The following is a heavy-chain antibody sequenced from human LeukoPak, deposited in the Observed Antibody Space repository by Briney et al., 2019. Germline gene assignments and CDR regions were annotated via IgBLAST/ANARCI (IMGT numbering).Heavy chain of an antibody. Sequence: PSETLSLTCTVSGGSIGTYYWSWIRQPAGKGLEWSGRIYGSGSANYNPSLESRLIMSMDKSKNQFSLKLNSVTAAGTGVYYCARDSADVLSGYFENWGQGTLVTVSS. CDR1: GGSIGTYY. V-gene: IGHV4-4*07. CDR2: IYGSGSA. CDR3: ARDSADVLSGYFEN. D-gene: IGHD3-3*01. J-gene: IGHJ4*02.